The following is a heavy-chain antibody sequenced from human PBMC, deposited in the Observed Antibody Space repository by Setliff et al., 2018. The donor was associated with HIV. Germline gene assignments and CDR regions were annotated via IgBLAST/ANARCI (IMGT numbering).Heavy chain of an antibody. CDR3: ARSRNSYVGGFDF. J-gene: IGHJ4*02. Sequence: KTSETLSLTCTVSGGSITSGSDYWSWIRQPAGKGLEWIGRIYTTGSTNYNPSLKSRVTISVDTSENQFSLKLSSVTAADTAVYYCARSRNSYVGGFDFWGQGTLVTV. CDR2: IYTTGST. CDR1: GGSITSGSDY. D-gene: IGHD3-16*01. V-gene: IGHV4-61*02.